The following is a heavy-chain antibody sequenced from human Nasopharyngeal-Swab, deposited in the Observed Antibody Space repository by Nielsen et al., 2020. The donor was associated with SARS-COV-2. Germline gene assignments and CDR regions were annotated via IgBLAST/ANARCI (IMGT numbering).Heavy chain of an antibody. Sequence: GRSLRLSCAASGFTFSSYAMTWVRQAPGKGLEWVSVVTGSGCGTDYADSVKGRFTISRDNAKNTLYLQMNSLRAEDTAVYYCARKDVFAYGVDAFDIWGQGTMVTVSS. D-gene: IGHD3-10*01. CDR2: VTGSGCGT. CDR1: GFTFSSYA. V-gene: IGHV3-23*01. J-gene: IGHJ3*02. CDR3: ARKDVFAYGVDAFDI.